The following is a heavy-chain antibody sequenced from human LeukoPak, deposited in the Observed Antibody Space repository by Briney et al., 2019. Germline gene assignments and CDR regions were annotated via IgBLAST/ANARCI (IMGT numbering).Heavy chain of an antibody. J-gene: IGHJ4*02. D-gene: IGHD4-17*01. Sequence: GGSLSLSCAASGFTFSSYSMNWVRQAPGKGLEWVSYISSSSSTIYYADSVKGRFTISRDNAKNSLYLQMNSLRAEDTAMYYCVLTTVTTSIEFWGQGTLVTVSS. CDR2: ISSSSSTI. V-gene: IGHV3-48*04. CDR3: VLTTVTTSIEF. CDR1: GFTFSSYS.